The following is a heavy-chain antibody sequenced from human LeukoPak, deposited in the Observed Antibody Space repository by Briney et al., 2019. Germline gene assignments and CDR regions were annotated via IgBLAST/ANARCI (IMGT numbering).Heavy chain of an antibody. CDR3: ARDLSGVTGYTYGRGIDY. V-gene: IGHV3-66*01. CDR2: IYSGGST. D-gene: IGHD5-18*01. CDR1: GFTFSSYS. J-gene: IGHJ4*02. Sequence: GGSLRLSCAASGFTFSSYSMNWVRQAPGKGLEWVSLIYSGGSTYYADSVKGRFTIFRDNAKTPLYLQMNSLRAEDTAVYYCARDLSGVTGYTYGRGIDYWGQGTLVTVSS.